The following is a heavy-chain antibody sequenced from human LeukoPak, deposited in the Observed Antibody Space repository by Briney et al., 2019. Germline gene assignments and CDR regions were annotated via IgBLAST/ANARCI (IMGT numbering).Heavy chain of an antibody. CDR3: ARITIFG. CDR2: ISSSSSTI. CDR1: GFIFRTYS. Sequence: PGGSLRLSCAASGFIFRTYSMNWVRQAPGKGLEWVSYISSSSSTIYYADSVKGRFTISRDNAKNSLYLQMNSLRADDTAVYYCARITIFGGGQGTMVTVSS. D-gene: IGHD3-3*01. V-gene: IGHV3-48*01. J-gene: IGHJ3*01.